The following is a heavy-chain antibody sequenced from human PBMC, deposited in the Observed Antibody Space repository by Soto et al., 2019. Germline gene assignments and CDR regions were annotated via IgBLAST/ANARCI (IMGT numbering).Heavy chain of an antibody. J-gene: IGHJ6*02. Sequence: SLTCPVSGGSISSYYWSWIRQPPGKGLARIGYIYYSGSTNYNPSLKSRVTISVDTSKNQFYWRLSSVTAADTAAYYHARSIAGAPPIGGMDVWGQGATVTVSS. V-gene: IGHV4-59*01. CDR2: IYYSGST. CDR1: GGSISSYY. CDR3: ARSIAGAPPIGGMDV. D-gene: IGHD6-6*01.